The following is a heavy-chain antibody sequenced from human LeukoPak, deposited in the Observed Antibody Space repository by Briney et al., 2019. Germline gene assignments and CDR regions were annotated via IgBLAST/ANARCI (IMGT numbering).Heavy chain of an antibody. D-gene: IGHD6-6*01. J-gene: IGHJ5*02. CDR2: FDPEDGET. CDR3: ATAVGIAARPDLTNWFDP. V-gene: IGHV1-24*01. CDR1: GYTLTELS. Sequence: ASVKVSCKVSGYTLTELSMHWVRQAPGKGLEWMGGFDPEDGETIYAQKFQGRVTITEDTSTDTAYMELSSLRSEDTAVYYCATAVGIAARPDLTNWFDPWGQGTLVTVSS.